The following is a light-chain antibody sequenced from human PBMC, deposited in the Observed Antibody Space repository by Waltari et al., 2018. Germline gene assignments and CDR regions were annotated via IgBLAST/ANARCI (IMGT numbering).Light chain of an antibody. CDR3: SSYTSSGTLRI. CDR2: DVT. Sequence: QSVLTQPASVSGAPGQSITISCTGTNSDIAGYNYIPWYQQYPSKAPRLMIFDVTKRPSWVSNRFSGSKSGNPASLTISGLQAEDGADYYCSSYTSSGTLRIFGGGTKVTAL. CDR1: NSDIAGYNY. V-gene: IGLV2-14*01. J-gene: IGLJ2*01.